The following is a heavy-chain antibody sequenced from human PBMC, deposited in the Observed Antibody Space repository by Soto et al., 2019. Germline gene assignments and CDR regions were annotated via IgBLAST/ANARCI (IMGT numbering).Heavy chain of an antibody. CDR2: IIPIFGTA. CDR1: GGTFSSYA. CDR3: ARPPRYYYGSGSYYSD. J-gene: IGHJ4*02. D-gene: IGHD3-10*01. V-gene: IGHV1-69*13. Sequence: SVKVSCKASGGTFSSYAISWVRQAPGQGLEWMGGIIPIFGTANYAQKFQGRVTITADESTSTAYMELSSLRSEDTAVYYCARPPRYYYGSGSYYSDWGQGTLVTVSS.